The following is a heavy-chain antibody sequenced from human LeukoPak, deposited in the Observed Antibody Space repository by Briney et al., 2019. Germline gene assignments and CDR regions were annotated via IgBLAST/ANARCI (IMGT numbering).Heavy chain of an antibody. CDR2: FSATDGSA. D-gene: IGHD6-13*01. V-gene: IGHV3-23*01. J-gene: IGHJ3*01. CDR3: AKARIASAGTGAFDV. Sequence: PGGSLRLSCVASGFTVSSYGMTWVRQAPGKGLEWVSAFSATDGSAQYAESVKGRFTISRDNSKNSLYLQMNSLRDEDTAVYYCAKARIASAGTGAFDVWGQGTMVTVSS. CDR1: GFTVSSYG.